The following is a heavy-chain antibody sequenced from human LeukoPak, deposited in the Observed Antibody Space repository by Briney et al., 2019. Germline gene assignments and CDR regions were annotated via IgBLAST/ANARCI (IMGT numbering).Heavy chain of an antibody. Sequence: PGGSLRLSCAASGFTFSIYGMHWVRQAPGKGLEWVAVIWYDGSNKYYADSVKGRFTISRDKSKNTLYLEMNSLRAEDTAVYYCARDRYYYDSSGYYYDYWGQGTLVTVSS. CDR2: IWYDGSNK. J-gene: IGHJ4*02. CDR1: GFTFSIYG. CDR3: ARDRYYYDSSGYYYDY. V-gene: IGHV3-33*01. D-gene: IGHD3-22*01.